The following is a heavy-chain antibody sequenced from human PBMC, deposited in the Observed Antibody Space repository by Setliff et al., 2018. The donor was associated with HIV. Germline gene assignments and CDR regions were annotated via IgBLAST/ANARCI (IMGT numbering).Heavy chain of an antibody. CDR1: GYTFTNYG. D-gene: IGHD6-19*01. J-gene: IGHJ5*02. CDR3: ARDLYSSGWPNWFDP. CDR2: ISPYNGNT. V-gene: IGHV1-18*01. Sequence: VASVKVSCKASGYTFTNYGISWVRQAPGQGLEWMGWISPYNGNTNYAQKLQGRVTMTTDTSTSTAYMELRSLRSDDTAVYYCARDLYSSGWPNWFDPWGQGTLGTVS.